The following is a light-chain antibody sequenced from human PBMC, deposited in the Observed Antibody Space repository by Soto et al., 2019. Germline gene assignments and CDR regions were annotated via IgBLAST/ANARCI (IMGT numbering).Light chain of an antibody. CDR2: GAS. J-gene: IGKJ5*01. CDR1: QSVSSS. V-gene: IGKV3-20*01. Sequence: EIVLTQSPGTLSLSPGERATLSCRARQSVSSSLAWYQQKPGQAPRLLISGASSRATGIPDRFSGSGSGTDFTLTISRLHPEDFALYYCQQYGSSPITFGQGTRLEIK. CDR3: QQYGSSPIT.